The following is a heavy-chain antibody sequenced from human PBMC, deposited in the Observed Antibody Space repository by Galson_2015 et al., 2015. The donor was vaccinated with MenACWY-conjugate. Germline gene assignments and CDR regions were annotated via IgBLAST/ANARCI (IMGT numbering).Heavy chain of an antibody. CDR3: ARDRGGPVAGERGPANYFDF. Sequence: SLRLSCAASGFTFSDYYMNWVRQAPGKGLEWISYISNTSGFRYYADSVRGRFTISRDDAKNSLYLQMNSLRAEDTAVYYCARDRGGPVAGERGPANYFDFWGQGTLVTVSS. D-gene: IGHD6-19*01. CDR1: GFTFSDYY. V-gene: IGHV3-11*05. CDR2: ISNTSGFR. J-gene: IGHJ4*02.